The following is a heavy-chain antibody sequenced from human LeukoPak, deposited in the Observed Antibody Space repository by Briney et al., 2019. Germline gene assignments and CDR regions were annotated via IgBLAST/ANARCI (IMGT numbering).Heavy chain of an antibody. J-gene: IGHJ4*02. CDR2: IYYSGST. D-gene: IGHD1-26*01. Sequence: PSETLSLTCTVSGGSISSYYWSWIRQPPGKGLEWIGYIYYSGSTNHNPSLKSRVTISVDTSKNQFSLKLSSVTAADTAVYYCARDGGSYFDYWGQGTLVTVSS. CDR1: GGSISSYY. CDR3: ARDGGSYFDY. V-gene: IGHV4-59*01.